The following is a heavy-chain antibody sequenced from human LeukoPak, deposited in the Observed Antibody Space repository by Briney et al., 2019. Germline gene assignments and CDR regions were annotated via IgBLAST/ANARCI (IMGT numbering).Heavy chain of an antibody. V-gene: IGHV4-34*01. CDR2: INHSGST. Sequence: IGEINHSGSTNYNPSLKSRVTISVDTSKNQFSLKLISVTAADTAVYYCARVRYCSTTSCPWGQGTLVTVSS. CDR3: ARVRYCSTTSCP. D-gene: IGHD2-2*01. J-gene: IGHJ5*02.